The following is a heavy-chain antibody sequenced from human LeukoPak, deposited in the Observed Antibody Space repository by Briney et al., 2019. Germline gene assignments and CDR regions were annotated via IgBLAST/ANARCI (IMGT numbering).Heavy chain of an antibody. CDR3: ARDGRYCSGGSCYEDY. V-gene: IGHV3-30*04. D-gene: IGHD2-15*01. J-gene: IGHJ4*02. CDR1: GFTFSSYA. CDR2: ISSEGNNK. Sequence: GGSLRPSCAASGFTFSSYAMHWVRQAPGKGLEWVAVISSEGNNKYYGDSVKGRFTISRDNSKNTLYLQMNSLRAEDTAVYYCARDGRYCSGGSCYEDYWGQGTLVTASS.